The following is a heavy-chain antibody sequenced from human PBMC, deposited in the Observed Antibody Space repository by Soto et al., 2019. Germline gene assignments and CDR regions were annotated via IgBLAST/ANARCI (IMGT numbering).Heavy chain of an antibody. CDR1: GFTFSKNA. CDR2: ISRSGAST. CDR3: GKTPGVITVISAFDH. D-gene: IGHD2-21*01. J-gene: IGHJ4*02. Sequence: GGSLRLSCAASGFTFSKNALAWVRQAPGKGLEWVSAISRSGASTYDSDSVNGRFVISRDNSNNTLYLQINSLNAEDTAVYYCGKTPGVITVISAFDHWGQGTPVTVSS. V-gene: IGHV3-23*01.